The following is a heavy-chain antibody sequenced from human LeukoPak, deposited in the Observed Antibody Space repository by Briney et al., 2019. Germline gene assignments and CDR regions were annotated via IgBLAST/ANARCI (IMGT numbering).Heavy chain of an antibody. V-gene: IGHV4-59*11. CDR2: ISHIGRT. CDR1: GDSFSSHY. D-gene: IGHD4-17*01. CDR3: ARDLVTVTKGFDI. J-gene: IGHJ3*02. Sequence: SETLSLTCAVSGDSFSSHYWTWIRQSPGTGLEWVGYISHIGRTNYNPSLKSRVTISIDTSKNQFSLKLRSVTAADTAVYYCARDLVTVTKGFDIWGQGTMVSVSS.